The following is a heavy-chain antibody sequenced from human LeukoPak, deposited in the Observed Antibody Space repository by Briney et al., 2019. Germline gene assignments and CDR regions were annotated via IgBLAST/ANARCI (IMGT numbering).Heavy chain of an antibody. CDR3: ARGSGSYFPLDY. D-gene: IGHD3-10*01. J-gene: IGHJ4*02. CDR1: GFTFSSYS. V-gene: IGHV3-48*01. Sequence: GGSLRLSCAASGFTFSSYSMNWVRQAPGKGLEWVSYISSSGSTIYYADSVKGRFTISRDNSKNTLYLQMNSLRAEDTAVYYCARGSGSYFPLDYWGQGTLVTVSS. CDR2: ISSSGSTI.